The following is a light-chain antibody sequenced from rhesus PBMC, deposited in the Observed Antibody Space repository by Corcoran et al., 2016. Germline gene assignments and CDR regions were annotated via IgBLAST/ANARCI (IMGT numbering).Light chain of an antibody. CDR3: QQGYETPFT. CDR2: AAS. V-gene: IGKV1S17*01. CDR1: QGIHDN. J-gene: IGKJ4*01. Sequence: DIQMTQSPSSLSASVGDRVTITCQASQGIHDNLAWYQQKPGKVPKLLIYAASTLQSGVPSRFGGSVSGTCFTLSITRLQPEDFATYYCQQGYETPFTFGGGTKVELK.